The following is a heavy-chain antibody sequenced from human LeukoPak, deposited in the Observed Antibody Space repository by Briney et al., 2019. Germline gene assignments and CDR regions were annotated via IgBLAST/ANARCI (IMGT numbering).Heavy chain of an antibody. D-gene: IGHD5-24*01. CDR2: INPNSGGT. V-gene: IGHV1-2*02. J-gene: IGHJ4*02. Sequence: ASVKVSCKASGYTFTGYYMHWVRQAPGQGLEWIGWINPNSGGTNYAQKFQGRVTMTRDTSISTAYMELSRLRSDDTAVYYCARDKIRRDGYRDSYWGQGTLVTVSS. CDR3: ARDKIRRDGYRDSY. CDR1: GYTFTGYY.